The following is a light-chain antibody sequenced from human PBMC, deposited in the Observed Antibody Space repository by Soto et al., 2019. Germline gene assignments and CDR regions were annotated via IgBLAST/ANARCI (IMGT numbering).Light chain of an antibody. CDR2: AAS. CDR1: QSIDIY. Sequence: DIQMTQSPSSLSASVGDRVTITCRASQSIDIYLNWYQQKPGSAPKVLIYAASSLQSGVPSRFSGSGSGTDIPPTISNRQREDFATYYWQKTYSTSITSGQGTRLDSK. V-gene: IGKV1-39*01. CDR3: QKTYSTSIT. J-gene: IGKJ5*01.